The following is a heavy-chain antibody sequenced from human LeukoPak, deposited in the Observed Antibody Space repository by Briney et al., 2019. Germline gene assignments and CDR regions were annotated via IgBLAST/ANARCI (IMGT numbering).Heavy chain of an antibody. Sequence: PSETLSLTCTVSGGSISSYYWSWIRQPAGKGLEWIGRIYTSGSTNHNPSLKSRVTMSVDTSKNQFSLKLSSVTAADTAVYYCARDHRSSWFGELSYWYFDLWGRGTLVTVSS. V-gene: IGHV4-4*07. CDR2: IYTSGST. CDR3: ARDHRSSWFGELSYWYFDL. D-gene: IGHD3-10*01. CDR1: GGSISSYY. J-gene: IGHJ2*01.